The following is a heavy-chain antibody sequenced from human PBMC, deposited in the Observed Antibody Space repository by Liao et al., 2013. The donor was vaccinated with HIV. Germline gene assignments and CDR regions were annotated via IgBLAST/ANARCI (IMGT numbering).Heavy chain of an antibody. CDR2: INHSGST. D-gene: IGHD6-13*01. V-gene: IGHV4-34*01. Sequence: QVQLQQWGAGLLKPSETLSLTCAVYGGSFSGYYWSWIRQPPGKGLEWIGEINHSGSTNYNPSLKSRVTISVDTSTNQFSLKLSSVTAADTAVYYCARGHIAAGGTPVLGFDYWGQGNPWSPSPQ. CDR3: ARGHIAAGGTPVLGFDY. J-gene: IGHJ4*02. CDR1: GGSFSGYY.